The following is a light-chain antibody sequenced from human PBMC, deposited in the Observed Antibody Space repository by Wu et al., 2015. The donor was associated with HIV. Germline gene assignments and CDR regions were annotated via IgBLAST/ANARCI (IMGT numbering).Light chain of an antibody. CDR2: DAS. Sequence: DIQMTQSPSSLSSSVGDRVTIACQASHDIATYLNWYQQKVGKAPKLLIYDASNLETGVPSRFSGSGSGTNFALTISRLQPEDVATYYCQQYDAPLTFGGGTQVEIK. J-gene: IGKJ4*01. V-gene: IGKV1-33*01. CDR3: QQYDAPLT. CDR1: HDIATY.